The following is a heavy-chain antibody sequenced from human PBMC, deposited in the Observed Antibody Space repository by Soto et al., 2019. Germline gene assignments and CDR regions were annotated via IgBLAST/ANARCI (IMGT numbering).Heavy chain of an antibody. V-gene: IGHV1-69*13. CDR3: ASFMVATMEHYYYYYGMDV. CDR1: GGTFSSYA. CDR2: IIPIFGTA. J-gene: IGHJ6*02. D-gene: IGHD5-12*01. Sequence: ASVKVSCKASGGTFSSYAISWVRQAPGQGLEWMGGIIPIFGTANYAQKFQGRVTITADESTSTAYMELSSLRSEDTAVYYCASFMVATMEHYYYYYGMDVWGQGTTVTVSS.